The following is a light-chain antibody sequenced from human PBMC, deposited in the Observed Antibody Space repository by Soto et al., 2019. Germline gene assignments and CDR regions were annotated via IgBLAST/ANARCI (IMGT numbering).Light chain of an antibody. Sequence: DIQMTQSPSSVSASVGDRVTITCRASQGITNRLAWYQQKPGKAPKLLIYEASSLQSGVPSRISGSGSGTDFTLTIRGLQPEDFATYYCQQPISFPITFGQGTRLEIK. CDR3: QQPISFPIT. CDR1: QGITNR. CDR2: EAS. J-gene: IGKJ5*01. V-gene: IGKV1D-12*01.